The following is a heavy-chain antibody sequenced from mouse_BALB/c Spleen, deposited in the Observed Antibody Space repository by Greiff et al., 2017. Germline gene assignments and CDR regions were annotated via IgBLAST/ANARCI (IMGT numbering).Heavy chain of an antibody. D-gene: IGHD4-1*01. V-gene: IGHV1S22*01. J-gene: IGHJ4*01. CDR1: GYTFTSYW. CDR2: IYPGSGST. Sequence: LKQPGSELVRPGASVKLSCKASGYTFTSYWMHWVKQRPGQGLEWIGNIYPGSGSTNYDEKFKSKATLTVDTSSSTAYMQLSSLTSEDSAVYYCTRYSTGYAMDYWGQGTSVTVSS. CDR3: TRYSTGYAMDY.